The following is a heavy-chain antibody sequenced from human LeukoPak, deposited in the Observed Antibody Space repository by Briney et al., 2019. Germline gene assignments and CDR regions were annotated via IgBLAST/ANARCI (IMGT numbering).Heavy chain of an antibody. CDR3: ARAGTPLITFGGVIVILWFDP. V-gene: IGHV1-18*01. D-gene: IGHD3-16*02. Sequence: GASVKVSCKASGYTFTSYGISWVRQAPGQGLEWMGWISAYNGNTNYAQKLQGRVTITRDTSASTAYMELSSLRSEDTAVYYCARAGTPLITFGGVIVILWFDPWGQGTLVTVSS. J-gene: IGHJ5*02. CDR2: ISAYNGNT. CDR1: GYTFTSYG.